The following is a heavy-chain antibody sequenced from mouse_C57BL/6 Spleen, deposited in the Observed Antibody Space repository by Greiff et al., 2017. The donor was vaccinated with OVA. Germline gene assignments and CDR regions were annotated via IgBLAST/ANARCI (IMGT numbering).Heavy chain of an antibody. Sequence: EVQWVESGGDLVKPGGSLKLSCAASGFTFSSYGMSWVRQTPDKRLEWVATISSGGSYTYYPDSVKGRFTISRDNAKNTLYLQMSSLKSEDTAMYYCARGGERAMDYWGQGTSVTVSS. CDR2: ISSGGSYT. CDR1: GFTFSSYG. J-gene: IGHJ4*01. CDR3: ARGGERAMDY. V-gene: IGHV5-6*01.